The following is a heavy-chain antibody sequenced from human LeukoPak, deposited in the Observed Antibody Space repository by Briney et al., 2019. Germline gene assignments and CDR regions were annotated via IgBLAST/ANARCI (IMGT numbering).Heavy chain of an antibody. CDR2: FYYSGST. CDR3: ARHEGVSGYYPLYY. J-gene: IGHJ4*02. Sequence: SETLSLTCTVSGGSISSNYWTWMRQPPGKGLEWIGYFYYSGSTTYNPSLKSRVTISVDTSKNQFSLKLSSVTAADTAIYYCARHEGVSGYYPLYYWGQGTVVIVSS. V-gene: IGHV4-59*08. CDR1: GGSISSNY. D-gene: IGHD3-22*01.